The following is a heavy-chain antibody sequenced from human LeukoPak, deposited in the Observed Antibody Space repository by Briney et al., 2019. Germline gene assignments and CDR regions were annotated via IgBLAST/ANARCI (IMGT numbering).Heavy chain of an antibody. CDR1: GGSVSSGSYY. CDR2: IYYSGST. V-gene: IGHV4-61*01. J-gene: IGHJ4*02. D-gene: IGHD3-16*01. Sequence: SETLPLTCTVSGGSVSSGSYYWSWIRQPPGKGLEWIGYIYYSGSTNYNPSLKSRVTISVDTSKNQFSLKLSSVTAADTAVYYCARGDTYTPYWCYWGQGTLVTVSS. CDR3: ARGDTYTPYWCY.